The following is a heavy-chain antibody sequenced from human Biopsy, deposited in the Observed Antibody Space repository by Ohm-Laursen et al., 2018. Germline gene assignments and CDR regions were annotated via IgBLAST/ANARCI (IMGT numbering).Heavy chain of an antibody. CDR1: GFTFSRYG. V-gene: IGHV3-23*01. J-gene: IGHJ4*02. CDR3: ARDLK. CDR2: ISGSGGNT. Sequence: SLRLSCAASGFTFSRYGTSWVRQAPGKGLEWVSGISGSGGNTYYADSVKGRFTVSRDNSKNSLYLQMNSLRAEDTGIYYCARDLKWGQGTLVTVSS.